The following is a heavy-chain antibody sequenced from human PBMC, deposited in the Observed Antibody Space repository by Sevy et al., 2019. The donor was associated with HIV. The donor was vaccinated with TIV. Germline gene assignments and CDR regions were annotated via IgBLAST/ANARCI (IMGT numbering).Heavy chain of an antibody. CDR3: TASTHVDYYGMDV. CDR1: GFTFTYTW. CDR2: IRSKTDGGTT. D-gene: IGHD4-17*01. Sequence: GGSLRLSCAASGFTFTYTWMNWVRQAPGKGLEWVGRIRSKTDGGTTDYPAPVKGRITISRDNSKNTLFLQMNSPKTEDTAVYYCTASTHVDYYGMDVWGQGTTVTVSS. V-gene: IGHV3-15*07. J-gene: IGHJ6*02.